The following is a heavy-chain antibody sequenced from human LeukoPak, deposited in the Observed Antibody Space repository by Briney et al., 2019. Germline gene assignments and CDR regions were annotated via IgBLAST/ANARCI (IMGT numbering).Heavy chain of an antibody. V-gene: IGHV4-34*01. CDR2: INHSGST. Sequence: SETLYLTCAVYGGSFSGYYWSRIRQPPGKGLEWIGEINHSGSTNYNPSLKSRVTISVDTSKNQFSLKLSSVTAADTAVYYCARVRVINFYYYGMDVWGKGTTVTVSS. CDR1: GGSFSGYY. D-gene: IGHD3-16*02. CDR3: ARVRVINFYYYGMDV. J-gene: IGHJ6*04.